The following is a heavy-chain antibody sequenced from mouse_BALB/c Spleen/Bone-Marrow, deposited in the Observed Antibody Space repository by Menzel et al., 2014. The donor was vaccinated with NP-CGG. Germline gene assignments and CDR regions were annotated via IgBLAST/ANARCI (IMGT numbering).Heavy chain of an antibody. Sequence: VQLQQSGPELVKPGASVKISCKASGYSFTGYYMHWVKQSHVKSLEWIGRINPYNGATSYNQNFKDKVSLTVDKSSSTAYMELHSLTSEDSAVYYCARGIYYGGYFDYWGQGTTLTVSS. CDR1: GYSFTGYY. CDR2: INPYNGAT. J-gene: IGHJ2*01. D-gene: IGHD1-1*01. V-gene: IGHV1-31*01. CDR3: ARGIYYGGYFDY.